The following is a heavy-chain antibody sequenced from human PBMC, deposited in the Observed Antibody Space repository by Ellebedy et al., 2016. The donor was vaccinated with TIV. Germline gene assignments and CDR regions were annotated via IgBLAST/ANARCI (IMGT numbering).Heavy chain of an antibody. J-gene: IGHJ6*02. CDR3: AKDQASSPAADYYYGLDV. CDR2: ISSSGDST. V-gene: IGHV3-23*01. CDR1: GFTFRSYA. D-gene: IGHD2-2*01. Sequence: GESLKISXAASGFTFRSYAMSWVRQAPGKGLGWVSTISSSGDSTSYADSVRGRFTISRDNSENTLYLQMNSLRAEDTAGYYCAKDQASSPAADYYYGLDVWGQGTTVTVSS.